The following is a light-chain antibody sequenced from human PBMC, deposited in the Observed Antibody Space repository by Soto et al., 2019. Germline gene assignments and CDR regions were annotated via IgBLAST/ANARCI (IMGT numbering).Light chain of an antibody. CDR1: QSISSW. CDR3: QQYNNDQWT. Sequence: DIQMTQSPSTLSASVGDRVTITCRASQSISSWLAWYQQKPGKAPKLLIYKASSLESWVPSRFRRSGSGTEFTLTISSLQPDDFATYYCQQYNNDQWTFGQGTKVEVK. J-gene: IGKJ1*01. CDR2: KAS. V-gene: IGKV1-5*03.